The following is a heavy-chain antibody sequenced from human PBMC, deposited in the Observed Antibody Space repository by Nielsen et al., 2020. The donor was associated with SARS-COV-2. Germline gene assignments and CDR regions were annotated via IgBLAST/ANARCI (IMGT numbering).Heavy chain of an antibody. CDR1: GYTFTSYD. J-gene: IGHJ4*02. D-gene: IGHD5-18*01. V-gene: IGHV1-8*01. CDR2: MNPNSGNT. CDR3: ARADTAMVTDY. Sequence: ASVKVSCKASGYTFTSYDINWVRQATGQGLEWMGWMNPNSGNTGYAQKFQGRVTMTRNTSISTAYMELRSLRSDDTAVYYCARADTAMVTDYWGQGTLVTVSS.